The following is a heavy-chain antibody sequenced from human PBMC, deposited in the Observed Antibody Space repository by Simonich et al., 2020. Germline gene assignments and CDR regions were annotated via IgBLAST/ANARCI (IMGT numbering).Heavy chain of an antibody. CDR1: GGSFSGYY. V-gene: IGHV4-34*01. CDR2: INHSGST. Sequence: QVQLQQWGAGLLKPSETLSLTCAVYGGSFSGYYWSWIRQPPGKGLEWIGEINHSGSTNYNPSLNSRVTISVDTSKNQFSLKLSSVTAADTAGYYCARGKGWKNAFDIWGQGTMVTVSS. J-gene: IGHJ3*02. CDR3: ARGKGWKNAFDI. D-gene: IGHD1-1*01.